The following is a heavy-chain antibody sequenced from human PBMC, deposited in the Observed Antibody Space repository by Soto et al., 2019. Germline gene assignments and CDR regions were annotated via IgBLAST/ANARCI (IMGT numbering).Heavy chain of an antibody. D-gene: IGHD3-16*01. CDR1: GFTFISYA. J-gene: IGHJ4*02. CDR3: ARDPWAADY. CDR2: IYSGGST. Sequence: PGGSLRLSCAASGFTFISYAMSWVRQAPGKGLEWVSVIYSGGSTFYADSVRGRFTISRDNSKNTVNLQMNSLRAEDTAVYYCARDPWAADYWGQGTLVTVSS. V-gene: IGHV3-66*01.